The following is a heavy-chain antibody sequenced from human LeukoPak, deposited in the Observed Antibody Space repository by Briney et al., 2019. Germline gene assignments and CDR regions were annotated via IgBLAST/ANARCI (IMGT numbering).Heavy chain of an antibody. V-gene: IGHV3-30*18. CDR3: AKDPSLRVTLPV. CDR2: ISHDGNNE. J-gene: IGHJ4*02. D-gene: IGHD2-21*02. CDR1: GFTFNNYG. Sequence: GGSLRLSCAASGFTFNNYGLHWVRQAPGKGREWVTLISHDGNNEYYADSVKGRFATSRDDSKNTLYLQMNSLRAEDTAVYYCAKDPSLRVTLPVWGQGTLVTVSS.